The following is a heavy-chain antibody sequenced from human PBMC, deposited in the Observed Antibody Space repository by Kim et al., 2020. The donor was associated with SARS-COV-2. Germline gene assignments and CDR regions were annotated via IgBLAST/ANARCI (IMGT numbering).Heavy chain of an antibody. J-gene: IGHJ3*02. D-gene: IGHD4-17*01. Sequence: GGSLRLSCAASGFTVSSNYMSWVRQAPGKGLEWVSVIYSGGSTYYADSVKGRFTISRDNSKNTLYLQMNSLRAEDTAVYYCARGFRYGQDAFDIWGQGTMVTVSS. CDR1: GFTVSSNY. CDR2: IYSGGST. CDR3: ARGFRYGQDAFDI. V-gene: IGHV3-53*01.